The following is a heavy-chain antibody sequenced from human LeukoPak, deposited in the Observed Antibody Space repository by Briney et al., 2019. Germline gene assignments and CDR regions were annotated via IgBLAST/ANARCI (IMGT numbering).Heavy chain of an antibody. V-gene: IGHV1-18*01. Sequence: ASVKVSCKASGYTFTSYGISWVRQAPGQGLEWMGWISAYNGNTNYAQKLQGRVTMTTDTFTSTAYMELRSLRSDDTAVYYCARDSYYYDSSGYPLHMAFDIWGQGTMVTVSS. J-gene: IGHJ3*02. CDR2: ISAYNGNT. D-gene: IGHD3-22*01. CDR3: ARDSYYYDSSGYPLHMAFDI. CDR1: GYTFTSYG.